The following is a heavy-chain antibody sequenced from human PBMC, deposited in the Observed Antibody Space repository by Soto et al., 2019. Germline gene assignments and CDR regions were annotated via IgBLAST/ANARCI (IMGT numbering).Heavy chain of an antibody. D-gene: IGHD5-18*01. J-gene: IGHJ4*02. V-gene: IGHV4-30-4*01. CDR2: ISNSGST. CDR1: GGSVTSDEDY. Sequence: SETLSLTCTVSGGSVTSDEDYWTWIRQSPGKGLEGIGYISNSGSTGYNPSLTTRLSMSVDRSKNQFTLRLTSVTAADTAVYFCATESGSTYGYFDHWGQGTQVTVSS. CDR3: ATESGSTYGYFDH.